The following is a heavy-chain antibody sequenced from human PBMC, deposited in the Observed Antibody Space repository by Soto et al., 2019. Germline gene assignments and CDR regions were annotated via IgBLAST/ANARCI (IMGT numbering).Heavy chain of an antibody. CDR1: GFTFTSSA. D-gene: IGHD1-1*01. CDR2: IVVGSGNT. V-gene: IGHV1-58*01. Sequence: SVKVSCKASGFTFTSSAVQWVRQARGQRLEWIGWIVVGSGNTNYAQKFQERVTITRDMSTSTAYMELSSLRSEDTAVYYCAAGAGTQEAYYYYGMDAWGQGTTVTVSS. J-gene: IGHJ6*02. CDR3: AAGAGTQEAYYYYGMDA.